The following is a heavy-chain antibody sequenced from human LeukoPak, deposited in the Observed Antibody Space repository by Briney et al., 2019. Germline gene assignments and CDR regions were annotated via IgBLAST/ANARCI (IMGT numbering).Heavy chain of an antibody. J-gene: IGHJ6*02. CDR1: GGSISSYY. D-gene: IGHD3-3*01. V-gene: IGHV4-59*01. CDR2: IYYSGST. CDR3: ARDGPNYDFWSGYYSANYGMDV. Sequence: SETLSLTCTASGGSISSYYWSWIRQPPGKGLEWIGYIYYSGSTNYNPSLKSRVTISVDTSKNQFSLKLSSVTAADTAVYYCARDGPNYDFWSGYYSANYGMDVWGQGTTVTVSS.